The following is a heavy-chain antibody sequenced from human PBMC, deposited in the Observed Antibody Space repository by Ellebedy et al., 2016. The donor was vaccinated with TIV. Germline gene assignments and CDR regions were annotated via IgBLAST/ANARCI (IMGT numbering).Heavy chain of an antibody. CDR3: AKTRYGSGWYYFAY. CDR2: ITGGGSNT. Sequence: GGSLKISXAASGFTFDSYAMNWVRQAPGKGLEWVSGITGGGSNTYYTDSVRGRFTISRDNSRNSLFLQMNSLRVEDTAVYYCAKTRYGSGWYYFAYWGQGALVTVSS. D-gene: IGHD6-19*01. V-gene: IGHV3-23*01. CDR1: GFTFDSYA. J-gene: IGHJ4*02.